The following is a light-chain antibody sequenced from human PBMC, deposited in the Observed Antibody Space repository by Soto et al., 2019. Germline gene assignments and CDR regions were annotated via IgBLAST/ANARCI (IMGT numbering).Light chain of an antibody. Sequence: QSVLTQPASVSGSPGQSITISCTGTSSDVGGYNYVSWYQQHPGKAPKLMIYDVSNRPSGVSNRFTGSKSGKTASLTIYELQAEDEADYYCSSYTSSSTLGGVFGTGTKVTVL. CDR1: SSDVGGYNY. J-gene: IGLJ1*01. CDR3: SSYTSSSTLGGV. CDR2: DVS. V-gene: IGLV2-14*01.